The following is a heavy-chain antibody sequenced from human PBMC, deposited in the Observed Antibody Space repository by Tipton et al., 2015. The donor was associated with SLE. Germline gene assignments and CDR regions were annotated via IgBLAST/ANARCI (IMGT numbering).Heavy chain of an antibody. CDR3: TRRCGKGFAY. J-gene: IGHJ4*02. CDR2: MNPKSGNT. V-gene: IGHV1-8*01. D-gene: IGHD4-23*01. Sequence: QSGAEVKKPGASVKVSCKASGYAFSSYDINWVRQASGQGLEWMGWMNPKSGNTGFAQKFQGRVTMTRNNAITTAYTELSSLRSEDTAIYYCTRRCGKGFAYWGQGTLITVSS. CDR1: GYAFSSYD.